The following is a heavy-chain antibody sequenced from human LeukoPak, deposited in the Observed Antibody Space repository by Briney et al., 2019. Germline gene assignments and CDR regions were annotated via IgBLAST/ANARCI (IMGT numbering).Heavy chain of an antibody. CDR2: IKQDGSEK. D-gene: IGHD5-12*01. Sequence: GGSLRLSCAASGFTFSSYWMSWVRQAPGKGLEWVANIKQDGSEKYYVDSVKGRFTISRDNAKNSLYLQMNSLRAEDTAVYYCARGVATILYRYFDLWGRGTLVTVSS. J-gene: IGHJ2*01. V-gene: IGHV3-7*02. CDR1: GFTFSSYW. CDR3: ARGVATILYRYFDL.